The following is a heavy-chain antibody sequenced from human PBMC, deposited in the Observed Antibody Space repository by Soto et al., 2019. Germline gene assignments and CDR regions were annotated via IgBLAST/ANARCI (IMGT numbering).Heavy chain of an antibody. J-gene: IGHJ3*02. CDR2: IRSKANSYAT. Sequence: GGSLRLSCAASGFTFSGSAMHWVRQASGKGLEWVGRIRSKANSYATAYAASVKGRFTISRDDSKNTAYLQMNSLKTEDTAVYYCTRPYYYGSGSLRVAFDIWGQGTMVTVSS. D-gene: IGHD3-10*01. V-gene: IGHV3-73*01. CDR1: GFTFSGSA. CDR3: TRPYYYGSGSLRVAFDI.